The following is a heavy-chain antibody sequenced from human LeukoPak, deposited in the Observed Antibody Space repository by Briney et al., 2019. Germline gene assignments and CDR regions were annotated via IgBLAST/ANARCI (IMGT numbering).Heavy chain of an antibody. CDR3: ASYSDDSSGYQYYFDY. V-gene: IGHV1-69*13. CDR2: IIPIFGTA. D-gene: IGHD3-22*01. CDR1: GGTFSSYA. Sequence: SVKVSCKASGGTFSSYAISWVRQAPGQGLEWMGGIIPIFGTANYAQKFQGRVTITADESTSTAYMELSSLRSEDTAVYYCASYSDDSSGYQYYFDYWGQGTLVTVSS. J-gene: IGHJ4*02.